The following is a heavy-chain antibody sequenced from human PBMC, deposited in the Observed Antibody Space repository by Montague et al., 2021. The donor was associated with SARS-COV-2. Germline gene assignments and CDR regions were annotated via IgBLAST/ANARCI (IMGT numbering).Heavy chain of an antibody. CDR1: GGSFSGYY. D-gene: IGHD2-2*02. V-gene: IGHV4-34*01. CDR2: INHSGST. CDR3: ASLTLGYCSSTSCYSDWFDP. J-gene: IGHJ5*02. Sequence: SETRSLTCAVYGGSFSGYYWSWIRQPPGKGLEWIGEINHSGSTNYNPSLKSRVTISVDTSKNQFSLKPSSVTAADTAVYYCASLTLGYCSSTSCYSDWFDPWGQGTLVTVSS.